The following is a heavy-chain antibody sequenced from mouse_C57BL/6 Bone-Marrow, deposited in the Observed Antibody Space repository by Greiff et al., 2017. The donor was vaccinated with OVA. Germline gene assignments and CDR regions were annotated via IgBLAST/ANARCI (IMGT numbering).Heavy chain of an antibody. CDR1: GYTFTSSW. J-gene: IGHJ2*01. Sequence: QVQLQQPGAELVKPGASVKLSCKASGYTFTSSWMHWVKQRPGQGLEWIGMIHPNSGSTHYNEKFKSKGTLTVDKSSITAYMQLSSLTSEDSAVYYCARDGVTTPFFDYWGQGTTLTVSS. D-gene: IGHD2-12*01. CDR3: ARDGVTTPFFDY. CDR2: IHPNSGST. V-gene: IGHV1-64*01.